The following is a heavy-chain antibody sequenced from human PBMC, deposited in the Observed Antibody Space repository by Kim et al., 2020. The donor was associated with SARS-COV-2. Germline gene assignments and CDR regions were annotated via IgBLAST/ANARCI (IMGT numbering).Heavy chain of an antibody. J-gene: IGHJ4*02. CDR1: GFTFSNYD. Sequence: GGSLRLSCVASGFTFSNYDMIWVRQAPGKGLEWVSFLSRGSGSTITYADSVKGRLTISRDNAKNSLFLQMDSLRAEDTAMYFCTRNGGGLGLWGQGTLVTVSS. CDR2: LSRGSGSTI. D-gene: IGHD3-16*01. V-gene: IGHV3-48*03. CDR3: TRNGGGLGL.